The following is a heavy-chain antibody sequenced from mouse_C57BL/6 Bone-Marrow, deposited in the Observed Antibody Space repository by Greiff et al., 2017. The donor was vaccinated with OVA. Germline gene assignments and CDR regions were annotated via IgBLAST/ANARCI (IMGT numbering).Heavy chain of an antibody. V-gene: IGHV5-6*01. CDR3: ARPRKFAY. CDR1: GFTFSSYG. CDR2: ISSGGSYT. Sequence: EVQGVESGGDLVKPGGSLKLSCAASGFTFSSYGMSWVRQTPDKRLEWVATISSGGSYTYYPDSVKGRFTISRDNAKNTLYLQMSSLKSEDTAMYYCARPRKFAYWGQGTLVTVSA. J-gene: IGHJ3*01.